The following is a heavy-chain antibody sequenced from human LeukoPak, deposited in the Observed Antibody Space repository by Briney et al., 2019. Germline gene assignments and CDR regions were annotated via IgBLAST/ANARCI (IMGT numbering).Heavy chain of an antibody. J-gene: IGHJ5*02. CDR2: IWYDGSNK. Sequence: GGSLRLSCAASRFTFSSYGLHWVGQAQGKGLEWVAVIWYDGSNKYYADSVKGRFTISRDNSKNTLYLQMNSLRAEDTAVYYCARDKGKTVRGVNHWFDPWGQGTLVTVSS. CDR3: ARDKGKTVRGVNHWFDP. D-gene: IGHD3-10*01. CDR1: RFTFSSYG. V-gene: IGHV3-33*01.